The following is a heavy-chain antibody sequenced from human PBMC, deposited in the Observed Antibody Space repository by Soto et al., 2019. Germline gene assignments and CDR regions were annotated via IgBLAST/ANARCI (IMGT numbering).Heavy chain of an antibody. Sequence: GGSLRLSCAASGFTFSSYWMHWVRQAPGKGLVWVSRINSDGSSTTYADSVKGRFTISRDNAKNTLYLQMNSLRAEDTAVYYCARDLGGAPLYYYGMDVWGQGTTVTVSS. D-gene: IGHD3-16*01. CDR2: INSDGSST. CDR3: ARDLGGAPLYYYGMDV. V-gene: IGHV3-74*01. CDR1: GFTFSSYW. J-gene: IGHJ6*02.